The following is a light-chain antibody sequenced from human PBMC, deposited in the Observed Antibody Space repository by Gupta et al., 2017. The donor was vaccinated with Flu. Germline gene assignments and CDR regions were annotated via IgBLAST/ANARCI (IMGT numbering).Light chain of an antibody. V-gene: IGKV4-1*01. J-gene: IGKJ3*01. CDR1: QTVLYNSNNKNY. Sequence: DIVLTQSPDSLAVSLGERATINCKSSQTVLYNSNNKNYLAWYQQRPGQPPKLLFYWASTRASGVPDRFGGSGSGTDFTLTISSLQAEDVAVYYCQQYYNTPLTFGHGTRVD. CDR3: QQYYNTPLT. CDR2: WAS.